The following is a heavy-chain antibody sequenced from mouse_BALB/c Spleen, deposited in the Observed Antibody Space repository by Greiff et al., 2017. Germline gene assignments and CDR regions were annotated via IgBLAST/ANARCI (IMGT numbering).Heavy chain of an antibody. CDR2: ISNGGGST. D-gene: IGHD2-2*01. CDR3: ARWLENYFDY. Sequence: VQLKESGGGLVQPGGSLKLSCAASGFTFSSYTMSWVRQTPEKRLEWVAYISNGGGSTYYPDTVKGRFTISRDNAKNTLYLQMSSLKSEDTAMYYCARWLENYFDYWGQGTTLTVSS. CDR1: GFTFSSYT. J-gene: IGHJ2*01. V-gene: IGHV5-12-2*01.